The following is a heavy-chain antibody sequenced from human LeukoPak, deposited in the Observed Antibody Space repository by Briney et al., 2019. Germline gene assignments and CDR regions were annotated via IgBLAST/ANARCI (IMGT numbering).Heavy chain of an antibody. CDR1: GFTFTSSA. CDR3: AAEVVYDLTPSKGFDP. CDR2: IVVGSGNT. J-gene: IGHJ5*02. D-gene: IGHD3-3*01. Sequence: TSVKVSCKASGFTFTSSAMQWVRQARGQRLEWIGWIVVGSGNTNYAQKFQERVTITRDMSTSTAYMELSNLRSEDTAVYYCAAEVVYDLTPSKGFDPWGQGTLVTVSS. V-gene: IGHV1-58*02.